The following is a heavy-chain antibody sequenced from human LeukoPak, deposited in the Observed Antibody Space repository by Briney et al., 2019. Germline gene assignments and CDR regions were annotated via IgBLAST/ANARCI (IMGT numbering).Heavy chain of an antibody. J-gene: IGHJ5*02. Sequence: SETLSLTCSVSDGSINSYYWNWIRRPPGKGLEWIGYIYHSGSTYYNPSLKSRVTISVDRSKNQFSLKLSSVTAADTAVYYCARENNWFDPWGQGTLVTVSS. CDR1: DGSINSYY. CDR2: IYHSGST. V-gene: IGHV4-59*12. CDR3: ARENNWFDP.